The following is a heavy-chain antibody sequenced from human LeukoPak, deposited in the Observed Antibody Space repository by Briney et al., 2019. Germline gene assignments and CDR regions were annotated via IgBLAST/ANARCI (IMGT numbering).Heavy chain of an antibody. D-gene: IGHD3-10*01. J-gene: IGHJ4*02. V-gene: IGHV3-30*02. CDR2: IRYDGSNK. Sequence: GGSLRLSCAASGFTFSSYGMHWVRQAPGKGLEWVAFIRYDGSNKYYADSVKGRFTISRDNSKNTLYLQMNSLRAEDTAVYYCGWDGSGSYTADYWGQGTLVTVSS. CDR1: GFTFSSYG. CDR3: GWDGSGSYTADY.